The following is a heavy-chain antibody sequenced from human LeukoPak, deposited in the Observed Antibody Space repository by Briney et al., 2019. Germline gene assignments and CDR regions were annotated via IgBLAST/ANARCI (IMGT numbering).Heavy chain of an antibody. J-gene: IGHJ4*02. V-gene: IGHV3-23*01. Sequence: GGSLRLSCAASGFTFSSYAMSWVRQAPGKGLEWVSAISGSGGSTYYADSVKGRFTTSRDNSKNTLYLQMNSLRAEDTAVYYCAKGGYDSSGYYFDYWGQGTLVTVSS. CDR2: ISGSGGST. CDR3: AKGGYDSSGYYFDY. D-gene: IGHD3-22*01. CDR1: GFTFSSYA.